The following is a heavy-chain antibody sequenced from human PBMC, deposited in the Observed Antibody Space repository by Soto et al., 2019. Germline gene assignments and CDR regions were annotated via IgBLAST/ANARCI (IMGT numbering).Heavy chain of an antibody. V-gene: IGHV4-39*01. CDR3: ARHGPLTNNWNQLNC. J-gene: IGHJ4*02. D-gene: IGHD1-1*01. Sequence: QLQLQESGPGLVEPSETLSHTCTVSGGSISSSPYYWAWIRQPPGKGLQWIGNIYYNGNTFYNPSLKSRVAISIDTSKNQFSLRLSSVTASDTAVYYCARHGPLTNNWNQLNCWGQGTLVTVSS. CDR2: IYYNGNT. CDR1: GGSISSSPYY.